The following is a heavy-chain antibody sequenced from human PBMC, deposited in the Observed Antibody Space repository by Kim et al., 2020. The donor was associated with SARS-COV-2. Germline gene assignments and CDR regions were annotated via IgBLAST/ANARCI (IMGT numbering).Heavy chain of an antibody. Sequence: KSRVTISVDTSKNQFSLKLSSVTAADTAVYYCARLVRDYGSGSYYNGFDYWCQGTLVTVSS. V-gene: IGHV4-39*01. J-gene: IGHJ4*02. D-gene: IGHD3-10*01. CDR3: ARLVRDYGSGSYYNGFDY.